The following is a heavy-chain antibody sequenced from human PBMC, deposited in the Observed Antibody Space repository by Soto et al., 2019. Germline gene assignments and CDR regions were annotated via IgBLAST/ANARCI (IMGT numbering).Heavy chain of an antibody. CDR1: GFTFSSYA. CDR2: ISYDESNK. J-gene: IGHJ4*02. V-gene: IGHV3-30-3*01. CDR3: AREGHDIVLMVYADYGPPFDY. Sequence: GGSLRLSCAASGFTFSSYAMHWVRQAPGKGLEWVAVISYDESNKYYADSVKGRFTISRDNSKNTLYLQMNSLRAEDTAVYYCAREGHDIVLMVYADYGPPFDYWGQGTLVTVSS. D-gene: IGHD2-8*01.